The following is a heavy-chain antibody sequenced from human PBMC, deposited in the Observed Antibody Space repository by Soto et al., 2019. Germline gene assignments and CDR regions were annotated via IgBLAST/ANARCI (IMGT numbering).Heavy chain of an antibody. V-gene: IGHV4-59*01. CDR1: GGSMTTYY. CDR2: VHDSGSS. J-gene: IGHJ6*02. CDR3: ARDRQRSMVRGIDGMDV. Sequence: SETLSLTCAVSGGSMTTYYWNWIRQTPGKGLEWIGYVHDSGSSNYNPSLKSRVTISVDTSKNQFSLKLSSVTAADTAVYYCARDRQRSMVRGIDGMDVWGQGTTVTVSS. D-gene: IGHD3-10*01.